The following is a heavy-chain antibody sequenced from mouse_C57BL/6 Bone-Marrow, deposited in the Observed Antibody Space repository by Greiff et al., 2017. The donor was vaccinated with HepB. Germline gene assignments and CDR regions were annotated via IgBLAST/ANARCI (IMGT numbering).Heavy chain of an antibody. D-gene: IGHD1-1*02. J-gene: IGHJ3*01. V-gene: IGHV5-4*03. CDR1: GFTFSSYA. Sequence: EVKLVESGGGLVKPGGSLKLSCAASGFTFSSYAMSWVRQTPEKRLEWVATISDGGSYTYYPDNVKGRFTISRDNAKNNLYLQMSHLKSEDKAMYYCASLYGLWFAYGGQGTLVTVSA. CDR2: ISDGGSYT. CDR3: ASLYGLWFAY.